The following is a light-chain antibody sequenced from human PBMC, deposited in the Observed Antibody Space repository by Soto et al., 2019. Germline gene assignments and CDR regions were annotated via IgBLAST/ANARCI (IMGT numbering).Light chain of an antibody. CDR2: DVS. CDR3: SSYTTSNTRQIV. J-gene: IGLJ1*01. V-gene: IGLV2-14*03. CDR1: SSDVGGYNY. Sequence: QSVLTQPASVSGSPGQSITISCTGTSSDVGGYNYVSWYQHHPGKAPKLLIYDVSNRPSGISNRFSGSKSDNTASLTISGLQPEDEADYYCSSYTTSNTRQIVFGTMTKVTDL.